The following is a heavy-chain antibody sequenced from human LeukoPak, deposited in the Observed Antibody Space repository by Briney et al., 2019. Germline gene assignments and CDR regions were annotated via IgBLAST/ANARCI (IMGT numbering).Heavy chain of an antibody. CDR2: INQDGSEI. CDR3: VRDGRYCGGDCYLDY. D-gene: IGHD2-21*02. Sequence: GGSLRLSCAASGFTFSSHWMDWVRQAPGKGLEWVANINQDGSEINYVDSVKGRFTISRDNAKNSLYLQMNSLRAEDTAVYYCVRDGRYCGGDCYLDYWGQGALVTVSS. J-gene: IGHJ4*02. V-gene: IGHV3-7*03. CDR1: GFTFSSHW.